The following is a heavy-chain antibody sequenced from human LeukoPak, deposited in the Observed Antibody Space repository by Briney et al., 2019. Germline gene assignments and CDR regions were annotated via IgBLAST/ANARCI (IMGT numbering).Heavy chain of an antibody. CDR2: IKQDGSEK. CDR3: ARESWLSPPWFDP. V-gene: IGHV3-7*01. J-gene: IGHJ5*02. D-gene: IGHD3-22*01. Sequence: GSLRLSCAASGFTFSSYGMHWVRQAPGKGLEWVANIKQDGSEKYYVDSVKGRFTISRDNAKNSLYLQMNSLRAEDTAVYYCARESWLSPPWFDPWGQGTLVTVSS. CDR1: GFTFSSYG.